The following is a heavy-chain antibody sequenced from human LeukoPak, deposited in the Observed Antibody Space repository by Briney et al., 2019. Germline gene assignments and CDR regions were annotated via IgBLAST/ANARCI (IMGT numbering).Heavy chain of an antibody. CDR2: IYHSGLT. CDR3: ARDSAGDASGWYSDV. J-gene: IGHJ6*04. D-gene: IGHD6-19*01. CDR1: GASISSHY. Sequence: SETLSLTCTVSGASISSHYRSWIRQPPGKGLEWIGYIYHSGLTNFNPSLKSRVTMSVDTSKNQVSLRLSSVTAADTAVYYCARDSAGDASGWYSDVWGKGTTVSVSS. V-gene: IGHV4-59*11.